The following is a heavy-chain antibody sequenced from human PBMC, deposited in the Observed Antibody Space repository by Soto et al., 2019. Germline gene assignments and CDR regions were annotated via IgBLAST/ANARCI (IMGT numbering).Heavy chain of an antibody. CDR1: GYTFTSYA. Sequence: GASVKVSCKASGYTFTSYAMHWVRQAPGQRLEWMGWINAGNGNTKYSQKFQGRVTITRDTSASTAYMELSSLRSEDTAVYYCARVFGYCGGDCYSGRYNWFDPWGQGTLVTVSS. CDR3: ARVFGYCGGDCYSGRYNWFDP. D-gene: IGHD2-21*02. V-gene: IGHV1-3*01. J-gene: IGHJ5*02. CDR2: INAGNGNT.